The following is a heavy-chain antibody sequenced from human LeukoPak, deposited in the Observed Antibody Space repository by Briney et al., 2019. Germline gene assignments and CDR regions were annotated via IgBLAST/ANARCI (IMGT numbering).Heavy chain of an antibody. CDR2: INTGNGNT. J-gene: IGHJ1*01. V-gene: IGHV1-3*04. Sequence: GASVKVACKTSGYTFTNYGMHWVRQAPRQSPEWMGWINTGNGNTESSQKFQDRVTLTRDTSASTAYMELNSLSSEDTAVYYCARVPLDDASRHYYPHWGQGTLVTVSS. CDR1: GYTFTNYG. D-gene: IGHD3-10*01. CDR3: ARVPLDDASRHYYPH.